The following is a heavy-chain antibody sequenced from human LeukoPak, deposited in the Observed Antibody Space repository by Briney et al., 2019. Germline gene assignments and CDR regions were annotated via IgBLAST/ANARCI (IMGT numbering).Heavy chain of an antibody. CDR3: ARLGSQYCSSTSCFDY. CDR2: INHSGST. D-gene: IGHD2-2*01. V-gene: IGHV4-34*01. Sequence: SETLSLTCAVSGGSFSGYYWSWIRQPPGKGLEWIGEINHSGSTNYNPSLKSRVTISVDTSKNQFSLKLSSVTAADTAVYYCARLGSQYCSSTSCFDYWGQGTLVTVSS. J-gene: IGHJ4*02. CDR1: GGSFSGYY.